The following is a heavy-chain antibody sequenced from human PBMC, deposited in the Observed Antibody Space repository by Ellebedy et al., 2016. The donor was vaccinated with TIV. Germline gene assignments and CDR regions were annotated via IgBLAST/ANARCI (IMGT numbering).Heavy chain of an antibody. CDR3: ARGRYGGNEWFNP. D-gene: IGHD4-23*01. CDR2: IDPSVGST. CDR1: GYTFTSNY. J-gene: IGHJ5*02. V-gene: IGHV1-46*01. Sequence: AASVKVSCKASGYTFTSNYIHWVRQAPGQGLEWMGIIDPSVGSTTYAQNFQGRVTMTSATSTNTVYMELSSLRSEDTAVYYCARGRYGGNEWFNPWGQGTLVTVSS.